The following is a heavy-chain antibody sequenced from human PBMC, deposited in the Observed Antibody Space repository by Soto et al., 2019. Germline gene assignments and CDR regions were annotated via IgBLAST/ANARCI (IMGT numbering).Heavy chain of an antibody. CDR1: GFTFSSYG. V-gene: IGHV3-33*01. CDR3: ARVVGELDAFDI. D-gene: IGHD3-10*01. CDR2: IWYDGSNK. Sequence: QVQLVESGGGVVQPGRSLRLSCAASGFTFSSYGMHWVRQAPGKGLEWVAVIWYDGSNKYYADSVKGRFTISRDNSKNTLYLQMTSLRAEDTAVYYCARVVGELDAFDIWGQGTMVTVSS. J-gene: IGHJ3*02.